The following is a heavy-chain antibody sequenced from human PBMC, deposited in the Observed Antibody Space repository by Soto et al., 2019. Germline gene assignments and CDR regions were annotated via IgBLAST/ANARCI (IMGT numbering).Heavy chain of an antibody. CDR1: GFTFSSYG. D-gene: IGHD3-22*01. V-gene: IGHV3-30*18. Sequence: GGSLRLSCAASGFTFSSYGMHWVRQAPGKGLEWVAVISYDGSNKYYADSVKGRFTISRDNSKNTLYLQMNSLRAEDTAVYYCAKVFQRYYDSSGYYYGDTQGYDYWGQGTLVTVSS. CDR2: ISYDGSNK. CDR3: AKVFQRYYDSSGYYYGDTQGYDY. J-gene: IGHJ4*02.